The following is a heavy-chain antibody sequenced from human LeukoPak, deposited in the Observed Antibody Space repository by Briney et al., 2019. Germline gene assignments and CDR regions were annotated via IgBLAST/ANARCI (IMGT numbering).Heavy chain of an antibody. V-gene: IGHV3-53*01. CDR1: GFIVSSNY. D-gene: IGHD6-19*01. J-gene: IGHJ3*02. Sequence: GGSLRLSCAASGFIVSSNYMSWVRQAPGKGLEWVSVIYTGGNTYYADSVKGRFTISRDNSKNTLYLQMHSLRAEDTAVYYCASPSSGQSFDIWGQGTMVTVSS. CDR3: ASPSSGQSFDI. CDR2: IYTGGNT.